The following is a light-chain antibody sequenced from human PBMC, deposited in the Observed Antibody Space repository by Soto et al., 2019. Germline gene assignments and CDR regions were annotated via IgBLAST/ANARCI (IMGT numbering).Light chain of an antibody. CDR2: GVS. CDR1: QSVGTN. V-gene: IGKV3-15*01. J-gene: IGKJ1*01. Sequence: ERVMTQSPVTLSVSPGESVTLSCRASQSVGTNLAWYQQKPGQAPSLLIYGVSTRATGIPTRFSGSGSGRQFTLTISSLQSEDFAVYYRQQYNNWPQTFGQGTKVDIK. CDR3: QQYNNWPQT.